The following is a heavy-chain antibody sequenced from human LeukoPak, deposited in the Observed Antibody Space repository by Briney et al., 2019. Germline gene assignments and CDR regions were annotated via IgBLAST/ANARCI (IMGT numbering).Heavy chain of an antibody. CDR3: ARDLHMASCGDDCYPHWYFDL. Sequence: GGSLRLSCAASGFSFSDHYMSWVRQAPGKGLEWISYINSGGTTTDYADSVKGRFTISRDNTKNSLYLQMSSLRVEDTAVYYCARDLHMASCGDDCYPHWYFDLWGPGTLVTVST. V-gene: IGHV3-11*01. CDR2: INSGGTTT. J-gene: IGHJ2*01. CDR1: GFSFSDHY. D-gene: IGHD2-21*02.